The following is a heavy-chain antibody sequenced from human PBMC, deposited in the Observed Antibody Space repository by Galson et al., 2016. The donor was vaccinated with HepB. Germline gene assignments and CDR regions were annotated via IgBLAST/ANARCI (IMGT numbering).Heavy chain of an antibody. CDR2: ISSGITYI. D-gene: IGHD2-8*02. CDR1: GFSFSTYT. V-gene: IGHV3-21*01. J-gene: IGHJ4*02. CDR3: AGGYCVGTVCQKFDY. Sequence: SLRLSCAASGFSFSTYTMNWVRQAPGKGLEWVSSISSGITYILSADSLKGRFTPSRDDDKTSLYLQMNGLRAEDTAMYYCAGGYCVGTVCQKFDYWGQGSLVTVSS.